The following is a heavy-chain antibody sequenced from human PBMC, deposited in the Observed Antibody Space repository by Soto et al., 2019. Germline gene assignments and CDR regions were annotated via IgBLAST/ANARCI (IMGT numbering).Heavy chain of an antibody. CDR1: GYSFTRYG. Sequence: ASVKVSCKASGYSFTRYGIAWARQAPGQWLEWMGWINTYNGNTNYAQNLQGRVTLTTDTSTSTAYMELTSLRSNDTAIYYCAMVDVYVTPSPQDVWGQGTTVTVSS. V-gene: IGHV1-18*01. J-gene: IGHJ6*02. CDR3: AMVDVYVTPSPQDV. CDR2: INTYNGNT. D-gene: IGHD3-16*01.